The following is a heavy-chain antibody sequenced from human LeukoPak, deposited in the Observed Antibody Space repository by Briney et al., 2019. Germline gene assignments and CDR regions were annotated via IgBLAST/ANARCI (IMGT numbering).Heavy chain of an antibody. CDR3: AKGGYYYDSSGFDY. CDR2: ISYDGSNK. V-gene: IGHV3-30*18. CDR1: GFTFSSYG. Sequence: GGSLRLSCAASGFTFSSYGMHWVRQAPGKGLEWVAVISYDGSNKYYADSVKGRFTISRDNSKNTLYLQMNSLRAEDTAVYYCAKGGYYYDSSGFDYWGQGTLVTVSS. D-gene: IGHD3-22*01. J-gene: IGHJ4*02.